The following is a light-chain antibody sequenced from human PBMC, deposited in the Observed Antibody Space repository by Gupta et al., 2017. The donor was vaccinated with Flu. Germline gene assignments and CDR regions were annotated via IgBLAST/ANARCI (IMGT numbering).Light chain of an antibody. CDR1: SRYVGGYDF. V-gene: IGLV2-14*03. J-gene: IGLJ1*01. CDR2: EVS. Sequence: SALTQPASVSGSPGQSISVSCTGTSRYVGGYDFVSWYQQHPGKAHKLLIYEVSRRAAGVSDRFSGSKSANTASLTISGLQAEDEADYYCCSDISGDDYVFGTGTTVT. CDR3: CSDISGDDYV.